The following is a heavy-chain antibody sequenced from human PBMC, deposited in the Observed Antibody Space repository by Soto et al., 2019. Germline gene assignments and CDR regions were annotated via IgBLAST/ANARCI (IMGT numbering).Heavy chain of an antibody. V-gene: IGHV3-73*01. J-gene: IGHJ6*02. CDR2: IRTKTNTYAT. Sequence: GRSRPLPCASSVFTFRVVAMPGARQACGQGRGWLGLIRTKTNTYATENPASVNGRFTISRDASNNTAYLQMKSLKPKHTAVNYCSRSRYYGIVTGHYYYYYGMDGWGQGTTVTVSS. CDR1: VFTFRVVA. D-gene: IGHD3-9*01. CDR3: SRSRYYGIVTGHYYYYYGMDG.